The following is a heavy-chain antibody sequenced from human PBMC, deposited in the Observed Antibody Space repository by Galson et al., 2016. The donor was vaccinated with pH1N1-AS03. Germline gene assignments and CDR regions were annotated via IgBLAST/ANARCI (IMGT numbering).Heavy chain of an antibody. CDR1: GYTLTRYY. CDR3: ARRYYFDY. J-gene: IGHJ4*02. CDR2: IDTSGGPT. Sequence: SVKVSCKASGYTLTRYYMHWVRQAPGQGLEWMGIIDTSGGPTTYAPKFQDRITITADTSTSTVYMELVSLRSEDTAVYYCARRYYFDYWGQGTLVTVSS. D-gene: IGHD3-16*02. V-gene: IGHV1-46*01.